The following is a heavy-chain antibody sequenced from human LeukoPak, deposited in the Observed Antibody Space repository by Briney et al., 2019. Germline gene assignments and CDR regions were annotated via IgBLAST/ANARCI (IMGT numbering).Heavy chain of an antibody. J-gene: IGHJ4*02. V-gene: IGHV5-51*01. CDR2: IYPGDSDT. CDR3: ARLGTYFYGSVSYSYGDY. Sequence: GESLKISCTGSGYIFTSYWIGWVRQMPGKGLEWMGIIYPGDSDTRYSPSFQGQVTISADKSISTAYLQWSSLKASDTAVYYCARLGTYFYGSVSYSYGDYWGQGTLVTVSS. D-gene: IGHD3-10*01. CDR1: GYIFTSYW.